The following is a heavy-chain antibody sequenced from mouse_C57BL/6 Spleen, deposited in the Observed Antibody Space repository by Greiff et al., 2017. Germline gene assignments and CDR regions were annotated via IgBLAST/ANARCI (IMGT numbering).Heavy chain of an antibody. J-gene: IGHJ2*01. CDR1: GFNIKDDY. Sequence: VQLQQSGAELVRPGASVKLSCTASGFNIKDDYMHWVKQRPEQSLEWIGWIDPENGDTEYASKFQGKATITADTSSNTAYLQLSSLTSEDTAVYYCTTAREEFDYWGQGTTLTVSS. CDR3: TTAREEFDY. V-gene: IGHV14-4*01. CDR2: IDPENGDT.